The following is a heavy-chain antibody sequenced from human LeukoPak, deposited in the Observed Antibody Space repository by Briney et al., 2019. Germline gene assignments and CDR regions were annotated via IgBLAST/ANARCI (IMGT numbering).Heavy chain of an antibody. CDR2: ISSSSSYI. CDR1: GFTVSSNS. V-gene: IGHV3-21*06. J-gene: IGHJ4*02. Sequence: GGSLRLSCTVSGFTVSSNSWSWVRQAPGKGLEWVSSISSSSSYIYYADSMRGRFTISRDNAKNSLYLQMNSLKPEDTAVYYCARVAEAAAFDSWGQGTLVTVSS. CDR3: ARVAEAAAFDS. D-gene: IGHD6-13*01.